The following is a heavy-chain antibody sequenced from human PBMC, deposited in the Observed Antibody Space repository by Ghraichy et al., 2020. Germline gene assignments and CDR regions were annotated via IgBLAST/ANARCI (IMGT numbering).Heavy chain of an antibody. CDR1: GFTFSTYE. Sequence: GESLNISCAASGFTFSTYEMNWVRQAPGKGLEWVSYISSSSSSIYYADSVRGRFTISRDNAKNSLYMQMNSLRAEDTAVYYCAPAATGTLGWFDPWGQGTLVTVSS. D-gene: IGHD6-13*01. J-gene: IGHJ5*02. CDR2: ISSSSSSI. V-gene: IGHV3-48*03. CDR3: APAATGTLGWFDP.